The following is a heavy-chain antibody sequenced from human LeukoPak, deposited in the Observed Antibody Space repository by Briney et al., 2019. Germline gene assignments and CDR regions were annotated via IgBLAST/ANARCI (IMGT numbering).Heavy chain of an antibody. D-gene: IGHD3-10*01. CDR3: ARSHGESRNPNFDY. CDR1: GFTFSSYA. Sequence: PGGSLRLSCAASGFTFSSYAMHWVRQAPGKGLEYVSAISSNGGSTYYASSVKGRFTISRDNSKNTLYLQMGSLRAEDMAVYYCARSHGESRNPNFDYWGQGTLVTVSS. J-gene: IGHJ4*02. V-gene: IGHV3-64*01. CDR2: ISSNGGST.